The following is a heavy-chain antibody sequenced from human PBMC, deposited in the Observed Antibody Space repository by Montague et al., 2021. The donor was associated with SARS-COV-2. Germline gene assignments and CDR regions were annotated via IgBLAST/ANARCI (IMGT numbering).Heavy chain of an antibody. CDR1: GGSFSNYY. Sequence: SETLSLSCAVYGGSFSNYYWSWIRQPPGKGLEWIGDSNHRGSTNYNPSLKSRVTISVDTSKNQFSLKLSSVTAADTAVYYCTREGYQVLWSDYYYGMDVWGQGTTVTVSS. CDR3: TREGYQVLWSDYYYGMDV. J-gene: IGHJ6*02. CDR2: SNHRGST. V-gene: IGHV4-34*01. D-gene: IGHD2-2*01.